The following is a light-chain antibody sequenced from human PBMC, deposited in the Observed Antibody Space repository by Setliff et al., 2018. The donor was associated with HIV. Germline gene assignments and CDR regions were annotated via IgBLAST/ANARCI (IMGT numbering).Light chain of an antibody. Sequence: QSVLTQPASVSGSPGQSITIFCTGTSSDVGGYNYVSWYQHHPGKAPKLMIYDVSKRPSGVSYRFSGSKSGNTASLTTSGLQAEDEADYYCSSFTSRSTFVVFGGGTK. CDR1: SSDVGGYNY. CDR3: SSFTSRSTFVV. V-gene: IGLV2-14*03. CDR2: DVS. J-gene: IGLJ2*01.